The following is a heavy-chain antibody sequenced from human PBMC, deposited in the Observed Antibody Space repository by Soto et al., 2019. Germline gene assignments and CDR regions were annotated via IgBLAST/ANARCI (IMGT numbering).Heavy chain of an antibody. D-gene: IGHD1-26*01. J-gene: IGHJ4*02. CDR2: IHWDDDK. CDR1: GFSLSTFGVS. V-gene: IGHV2-5*02. CDR3: ASSLWEAFDF. Sequence: QITLKESGPTPVKPTQTLTLTCTFSGFSLSTFGVSVGWNRQPPGKALESLALIHWDDDKRYSTSLKGWLTISKDTSKEPVVLTISIMYTVDSALYICASSLWEAFDFWGQGIVVTVSS.